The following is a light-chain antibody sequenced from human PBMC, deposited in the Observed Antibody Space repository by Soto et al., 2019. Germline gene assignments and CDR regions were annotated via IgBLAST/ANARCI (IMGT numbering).Light chain of an antibody. CDR1: QSVSSSY. CDR3: QHYGSSFT. J-gene: IGKJ3*01. V-gene: IGKV3-20*01. Sequence: EIVLTQSPGTLSLSPGERATLSCRASQSVSSSYLAWYQQKPGQAPRLLIYGASSRATGIPDRFSGSGSGTDFTLTISRLEPEDFAVYYCQHYGSSFTFGPGT. CDR2: GAS.